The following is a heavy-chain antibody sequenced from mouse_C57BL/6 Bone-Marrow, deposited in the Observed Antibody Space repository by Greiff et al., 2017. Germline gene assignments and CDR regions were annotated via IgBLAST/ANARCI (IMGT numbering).Heavy chain of an antibody. Sequence: QVQLQQPGAELVKPGASVKVSCKASGYTFTSYWMHWVKQRPGQGLEWIGRIHPPDSDTNYNQKFKGKATLTVDKSSSTAYMPLSSLTSEVSAVYAVATCYGICVSWFAYWGQGTLVTVSA. J-gene: IGHJ3*01. V-gene: IGHV1-74*01. CDR3: ATCYGICVSWFAY. CDR2: IHPPDSDT. CDR1: GYTFTSYW. D-gene: IGHD2-10*01.